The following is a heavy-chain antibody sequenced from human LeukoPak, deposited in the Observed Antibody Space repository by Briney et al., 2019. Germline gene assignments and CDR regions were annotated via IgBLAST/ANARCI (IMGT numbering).Heavy chain of an antibody. J-gene: IGHJ4*02. D-gene: IGHD3-3*01. CDR3: ARGPGGYYFDY. V-gene: IGHV4-34*01. CDR1: GGTFGGYY. CDR2: INQSGNT. Sequence: PSETLSLTLSVYGGTFGGYYWSWIRQSAEKGQEWIAEINQSGNTNYNPSLKSRVTISVDTPKNQFSLKVPSVVAADTAVYYCARGPGGYYFDYWGQGTLVTVSS.